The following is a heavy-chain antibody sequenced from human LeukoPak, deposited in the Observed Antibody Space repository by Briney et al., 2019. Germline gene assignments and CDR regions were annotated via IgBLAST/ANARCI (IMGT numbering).Heavy chain of an antibody. Sequence: TGGSPRLSCEASGFSFSDHWMGWVRQAPGKGLECVANIKHDGSGKEYVDSVKGRFTISRDNAKNSVYLEMSSLRAEDTAVYYCAKWRWRQSEYEDWGQGTLVTVSS. D-gene: IGHD5-24*01. CDR1: GFSFSDHW. J-gene: IGHJ4*02. CDR2: IKHDGSGK. V-gene: IGHV3-7*01. CDR3: AKWRWRQSEYED.